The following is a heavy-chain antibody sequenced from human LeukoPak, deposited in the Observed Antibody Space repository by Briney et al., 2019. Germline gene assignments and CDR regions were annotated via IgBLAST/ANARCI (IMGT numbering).Heavy chain of an antibody. J-gene: IGHJ3*02. CDR3: AKTGGKGQWLYAFDI. D-gene: IGHD6-19*01. CDR2: ISGSGGST. V-gene: IGHV3-23*01. CDR1: GFTFSSYA. Sequence: GGSLRLSCAASGFTFSSYAMSWVRQAPGKGLEWDSAISGSGGSTYYADSVKGRFTISRDNSKNTLYLQMNSLRAEDTAVYYCAKTGGKGQWLYAFDIWGQGTMVTVSS.